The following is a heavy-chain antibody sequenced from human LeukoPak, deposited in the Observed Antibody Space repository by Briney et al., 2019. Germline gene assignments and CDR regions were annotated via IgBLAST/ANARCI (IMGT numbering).Heavy chain of an antibody. V-gene: IGHV3-23*01. CDR1: GFTFSSYA. J-gene: IGHJ4*02. CDR3: AKGELRFLEWLKNDLDY. CDR2: ISGSGGST. D-gene: IGHD3-3*01. Sequence: GGSLRLSCAASGFTFSSYAMSWVRQAPGKGLEWVSAISGSGGSTYYADSVKGRFTISRDNSKNTLYLQMNSLRAEDTAVYYCAKGELRFLEWLKNDLDYWGQGTLVTVSS.